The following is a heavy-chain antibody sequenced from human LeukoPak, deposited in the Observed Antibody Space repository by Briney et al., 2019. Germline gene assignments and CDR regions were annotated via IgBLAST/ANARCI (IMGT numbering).Heavy chain of an antibody. CDR3: ARESAVAGITALDY. CDR1: GASISSYY. Sequence: PSETLSLTCTVSGASISSYYWTLIRQPAGKGLEWIGRMYNSDSPNYNPSLKSRVTMSVDTSKNQVSLRLTSVTAADTAVYYCARESAVAGITALDYWGQGTLATVSS. V-gene: IGHV4-4*07. D-gene: IGHD6-19*01. CDR2: MYNSDSP. J-gene: IGHJ4*02.